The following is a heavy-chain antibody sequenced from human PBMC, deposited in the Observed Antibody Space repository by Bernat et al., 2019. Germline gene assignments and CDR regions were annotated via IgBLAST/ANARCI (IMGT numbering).Heavy chain of an antibody. D-gene: IGHD4-17*01. J-gene: IGHJ4*02. CDR3: ARWGVRGIRYMTTVTFLDY. CDR2: INHSGST. CDR1: GGSFSGYY. Sequence: QVQLQQWGAGLLKPSETLSLTCAVYGGSFSGYYWSWIRQPPGKGLEWIREINHSGSTNYNPSLKSRVTISVDTSKNQFSLKLSSVTAADTAVYYCARWGVRGIRYMTTVTFLDYWGQGTLVTVSS. V-gene: IGHV4-34*01.